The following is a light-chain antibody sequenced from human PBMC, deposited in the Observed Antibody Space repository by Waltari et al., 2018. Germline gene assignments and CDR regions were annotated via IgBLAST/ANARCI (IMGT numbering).Light chain of an antibody. CDR2: ANS. Sequence: QSVLTQPPSVSGAPGQRVTISCTGSSSNIGAGYDVHWYQQLPGSAPKLLIYANSYLPSGVPDRVSGSKSGTSASLAITGLQAEDEADYYCQSYDRSLSVRVFGGGTKLTVL. CDR3: QSYDRSLSVRV. V-gene: IGLV1-40*01. J-gene: IGLJ2*01. CDR1: SSNIGAGYD.